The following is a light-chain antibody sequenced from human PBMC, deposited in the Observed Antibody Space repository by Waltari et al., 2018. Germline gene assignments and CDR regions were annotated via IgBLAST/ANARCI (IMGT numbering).Light chain of an antibody. CDR1: QSVGRT. CDR2: GAS. V-gene: IGKV3-20*01. J-gene: IGKJ1*01. Sequence: IVLTQSPGTLSLSPGERATLSCRASQSVGRTVAWYQQRPGQAPRLLMYGASIRAADIPDRFAGSGSGTDFSLTINRLEPEDFAVYYCQHYLRLPVSFGQGTKVEIK. CDR3: QHYLRLPVS.